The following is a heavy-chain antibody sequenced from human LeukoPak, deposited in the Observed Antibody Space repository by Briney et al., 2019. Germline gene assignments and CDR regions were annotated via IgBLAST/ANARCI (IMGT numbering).Heavy chain of an antibody. Sequence: GGSLRLSCATSGFTFSSYGMHWVRQAPGKGLEWVAFIRYDGRDKYYADSVKGRFTISRDNSKNTAYLQMNSLRAEDTAVYYCAKESVTVTRDLDYWGQGTLVTVSS. J-gene: IGHJ4*02. CDR3: AKESVTVTRDLDY. CDR1: GFTFSSYG. V-gene: IGHV3-30*02. CDR2: IRYDGRDK. D-gene: IGHD4-17*01.